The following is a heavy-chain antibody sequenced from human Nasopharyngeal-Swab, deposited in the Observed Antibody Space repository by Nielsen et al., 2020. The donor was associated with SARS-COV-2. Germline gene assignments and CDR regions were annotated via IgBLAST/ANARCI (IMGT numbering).Heavy chain of an antibody. CDR1: GGSISSYY. D-gene: IGHD3-3*01. CDR2: IYYSGST. V-gene: IGHV4-59*01. Sequence: SETLSLTCTVSGGSISSYYWSWIRQPPGKGLEWIGNIYYSGSTNYNPSLKSRVTISVDTSKNQFSLKLRSVTAADTAVYYCARVRAIFGDYYYYYGMDVWGQWTTVTVSS. CDR3: ARVRAIFGDYYYYYGMDV. J-gene: IGHJ6*02.